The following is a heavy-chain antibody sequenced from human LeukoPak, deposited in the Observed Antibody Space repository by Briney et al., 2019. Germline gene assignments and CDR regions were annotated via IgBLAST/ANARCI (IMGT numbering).Heavy chain of an antibody. V-gene: IGHV3-23*01. Sequence: PGGSLRLSCAASGFTFSNYAMSWVRQAPGKGLEWVSGISVSRGSTDYGDPVKGRFTISRDNSKNTLYLLMNTLRAEDTAVYYCAKIPRMTAEYYYFDYWGQGTLVTVSS. D-gene: IGHD2/OR15-2a*01. CDR1: GFTFSNYA. J-gene: IGHJ4*02. CDR3: AKIPRMTAEYYYFDY. CDR2: ISVSRGST.